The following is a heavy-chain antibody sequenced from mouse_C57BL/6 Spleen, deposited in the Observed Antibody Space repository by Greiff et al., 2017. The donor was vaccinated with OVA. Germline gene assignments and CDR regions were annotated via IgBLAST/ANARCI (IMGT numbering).Heavy chain of an antibody. D-gene: IGHD6-1*01. CDR2: IYPGDGDT. CDR3: AGHPFAY. Sequence: VQVVESGPELVKPGASVKISCKASGYAFSSSWMNWVKQRPGKGLEWIGRIYPGDGDTNYNGKFKGKATLTADKSSSTAYMQLSSLTSEDSAVYFCAGHPFAYWGQGTLVTVSA. J-gene: IGHJ3*01. CDR1: GYAFSSSW. V-gene: IGHV1-82*01.